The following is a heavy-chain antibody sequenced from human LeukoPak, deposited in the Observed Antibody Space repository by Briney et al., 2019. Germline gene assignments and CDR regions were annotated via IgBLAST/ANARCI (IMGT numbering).Heavy chain of an antibody. CDR2: ISGSGGST. D-gene: IGHD2-8*02. J-gene: IGHJ6*03. CDR1: GFTFSSYA. CDR3: AKAYWEDYYYYMDV. Sequence: PGGSLRLSCAASGFTFSSYAMSWVRQAPGKGLEWVSAISGSGGSTYYADSVKGRFTISRDNSKNTLYLQMNGLRAEDTAVYYCAKAYWEDYYYYMDVWGKGTTVTVSS. V-gene: IGHV3-23*01.